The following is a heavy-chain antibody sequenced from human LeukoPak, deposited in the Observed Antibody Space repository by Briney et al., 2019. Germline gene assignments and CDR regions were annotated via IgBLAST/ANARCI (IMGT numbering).Heavy chain of an antibody. D-gene: IGHD3-22*01. CDR2: ISGSGGST. J-gene: IGHJ4*02. V-gene: IGHV3-23*01. Sequence: GGSLRLSCAASGFTFSSYAMSWVRQAPGEGLEWVSAISGSGGSTYYADSVKGRFTISRDNSKNTLYLQMNSLRAEDTAVYYCAKGHYDSSGGHLDYWGQGTLVTVSS. CDR1: GFTFSSYA. CDR3: AKGHYDSSGGHLDY.